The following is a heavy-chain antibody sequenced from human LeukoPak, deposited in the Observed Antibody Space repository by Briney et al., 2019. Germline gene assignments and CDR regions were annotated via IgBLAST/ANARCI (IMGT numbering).Heavy chain of an antibody. CDR2: INHSGNT. CDR1: GGSFSGYY. CDR3: ARGGKGQQLGY. V-gene: IGHV4-34*01. D-gene: IGHD6-13*01. Sequence: SETLSLTCAVYGGSFSGYYWSWIRQPPGKGLEWIGEINHSGNTNYNPSLKSRVTISVDTSKNQFSLKLSSVTAADTAVYYCARGGKGQQLGYWGQGTLVTVSS. J-gene: IGHJ4*02.